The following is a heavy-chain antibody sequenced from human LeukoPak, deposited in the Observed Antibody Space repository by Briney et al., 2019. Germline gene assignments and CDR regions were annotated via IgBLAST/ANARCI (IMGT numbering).Heavy chain of an antibody. J-gene: IGHJ4*02. CDR3: ANNIPIDN. V-gene: IGHV3-74*03. CDR2: INSDGSGT. Sequence: PGGSLSLSCAASGVTFSSYWMHWVRQAPGNGLVWVSRINSDGSGTTYADSVKGRFTISRDNAKSTVYLQMNSLRAEDTAVYYCANNIPIDNWGQGTLVTVSS. D-gene: IGHD2/OR15-2a*01. CDR1: GVTFSSYW.